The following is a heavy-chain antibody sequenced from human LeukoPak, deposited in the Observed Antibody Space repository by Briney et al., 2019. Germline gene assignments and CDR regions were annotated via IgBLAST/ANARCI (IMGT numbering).Heavy chain of an antibody. D-gene: IGHD3-10*01. V-gene: IGHV4-39*07. CDR2: IFYSGTT. J-gene: IGHJ4*02. Sequence: PSETLSLTCTVSGGSISSNSYYWVWIRQPPGKGLEWIGSIFYSGTTYYNPSLRRRVTIPVDTSKNQFSLKLSSVTAADTAVYYCAREGGSTAPFDYWGQGTLVTVSS. CDR1: GGSISSNSYY. CDR3: AREGGSTAPFDY.